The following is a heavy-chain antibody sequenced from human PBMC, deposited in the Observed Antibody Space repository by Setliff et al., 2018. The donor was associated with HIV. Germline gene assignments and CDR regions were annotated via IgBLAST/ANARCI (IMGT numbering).Heavy chain of an antibody. J-gene: IGHJ4*02. Sequence: GASVKVSCKASGYTFTGSFMHWVRQAPGQGLEWMGWINCNSGGTYYAQKLQDRVTMTTDTSTSTAYMELRSLRSDDTAVYYCARSNSWYGDYWGQGTLVTVSS. CDR1: GYTFTGSF. V-gene: IGHV1-2*02. CDR2: INCNSGGT. CDR3: ARSNSWYGDY. D-gene: IGHD6-13*01.